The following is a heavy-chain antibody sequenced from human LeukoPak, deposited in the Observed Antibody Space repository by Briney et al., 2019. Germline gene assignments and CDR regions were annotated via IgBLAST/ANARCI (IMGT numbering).Heavy chain of an antibody. CDR2: IYYSGIT. Sequence: KPSETLSLACTISGGSISTYYWSWIRQPPGKGLEWIGYIYYSGITKYNPSVKNRVTISVDTSKNQFSLKVSSVTAADTAVYYCARGTNMMASLRFDPWGQGTLVTVSS. D-gene: IGHD2-8*01. V-gene: IGHV4-59*01. CDR3: ARGTNMMASLRFDP. CDR1: GGSISTYY. J-gene: IGHJ5*02.